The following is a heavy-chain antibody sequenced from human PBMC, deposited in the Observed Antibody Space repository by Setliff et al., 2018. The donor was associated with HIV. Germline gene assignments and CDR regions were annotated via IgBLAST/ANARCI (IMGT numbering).Heavy chain of an antibody. J-gene: IGHJ2*01. CDR3: ARVVSDSGGFFTTAGPLYLDL. V-gene: IGHV4-59*11. CDR1: GASISSHS. D-gene: IGHD3-22*01. Sequence: PSETLSLTCNVSGASISSHSWTWIRQPPGKGLEWIGSIDYSGRTDKKTSLKSRLRMSIDTSKNQFYVNLFSVTSADTAIYYCARVVSDSGGFFTTAGPLYLDLWGRGTLVTVSS. CDR2: IDYSGRT.